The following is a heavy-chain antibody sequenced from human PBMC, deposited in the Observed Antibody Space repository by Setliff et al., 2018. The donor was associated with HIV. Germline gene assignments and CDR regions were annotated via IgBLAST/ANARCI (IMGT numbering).Heavy chain of an antibody. CDR1: GYNFNNYW. Sequence: GESLKISCKASGYNFNNYWIGWVRQMPGRGLEWMEVIYPGDSDTRYGPSFEGQVTISADRSITTAYLQWNSLKASDTAIYYCAKRRRAPGTGDLEAYWGQGTLVAVSS. CDR3: AKRRRAPGTGDLEAY. J-gene: IGHJ4*02. CDR2: IYPGDSDT. D-gene: IGHD7-27*01. V-gene: IGHV5-51*01.